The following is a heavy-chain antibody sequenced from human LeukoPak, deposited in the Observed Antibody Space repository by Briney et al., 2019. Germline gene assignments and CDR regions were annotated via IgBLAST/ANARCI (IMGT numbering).Heavy chain of an antibody. Sequence: GCPLSLSCAVSGFTFSRYWRHWVRQAQGKGLVWVSRIKSDGSTNYADSVKGRFTISRDNAKNTVSLPMNSLRAEDTGVYYCARAPVEIGGYYPEYGLHWGQGTLVTVSS. CDR2: IKSDGST. CDR3: ARAPVEIGGYYPEYGLH. D-gene: IGHD3-22*01. V-gene: IGHV3-74*01. CDR1: GFTFSRYW. J-gene: IGHJ1*01.